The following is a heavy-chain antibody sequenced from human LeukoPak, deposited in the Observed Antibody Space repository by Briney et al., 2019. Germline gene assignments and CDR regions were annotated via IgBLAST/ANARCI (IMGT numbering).Heavy chain of an antibody. CDR3: AKGGKWDVTPFDY. J-gene: IGHJ4*02. V-gene: IGHV3-23*01. Sequence: GGSLRLSWAASGFTFTSYSMNWVRQAPGKGLEWVSTTSGGGGSTYYADSVKGRFTISRDNSKNTLYLQVNSLRAEDTAVYYCAKGGKWDVTPFDYWGQGTLVTVSS. D-gene: IGHD1-26*01. CDR1: GFTFTSYS. CDR2: TSGGGGST.